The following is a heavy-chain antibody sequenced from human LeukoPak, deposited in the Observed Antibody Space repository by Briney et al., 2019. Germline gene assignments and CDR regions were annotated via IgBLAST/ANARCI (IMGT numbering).Heavy chain of an antibody. J-gene: IGHJ6*03. CDR3: ARGLYGGNSGGTYYYYMDV. Sequence: PGGSLRLSCAASGFTVSGNYISWVRQAPGKGLEWVSAIYSGGSTYYSEYVKCRFTISRDNSKNTVYLQMNLLRAENTAVYYCARGLYGGNSGGTYYYYMDVWGKGTTVSVAS. V-gene: IGHV3-53*01. CDR1: GFTVSGNY. CDR2: IYSGGST. D-gene: IGHD4-23*01.